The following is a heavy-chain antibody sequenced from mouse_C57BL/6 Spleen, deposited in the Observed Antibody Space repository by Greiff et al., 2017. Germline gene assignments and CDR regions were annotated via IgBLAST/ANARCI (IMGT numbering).Heavy chain of an antibody. J-gene: IGHJ3*01. CDR1: GYTFTSYW. CDR2: IHPNSGST. Sequence: QVQLQQPGAELVKPGASVKLSCKASGYTFTSYWMHWVKQRPGQGLEWIGMIHPNSGSTNYNEKFKSKATLTVDKSSSTAYMQRSSLTSEDSAVYYCANPRGSGYAWFAYWGQGTLVTVSA. D-gene: IGHD3-2*02. CDR3: ANPRGSGYAWFAY. V-gene: IGHV1-64*01.